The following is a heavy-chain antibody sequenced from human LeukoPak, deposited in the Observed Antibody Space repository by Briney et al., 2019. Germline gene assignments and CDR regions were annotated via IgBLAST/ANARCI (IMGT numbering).Heavy chain of an antibody. J-gene: IGHJ4*02. CDR2: ITRSGTTI. D-gene: IGHD3-16*01. Sequence: GGSLRLSCAASGFTFSTYEMNWVRQAPGQGLEWVSYITRSGTTIYYADSLKGRFTISRDNAKNSLYLQMNSLRAEDTAVYYCARSALAGTYIDYWGQGTLATVSS. CDR3: ARSALAGTYIDY. CDR1: GFTFSTYE. V-gene: IGHV3-48*03.